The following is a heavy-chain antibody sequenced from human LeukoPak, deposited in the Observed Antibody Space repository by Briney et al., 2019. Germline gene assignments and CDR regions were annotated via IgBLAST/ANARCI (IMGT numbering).Heavy chain of an antibody. J-gene: IGHJ4*02. CDR3: AKAAGHIVAVTATN. CDR1: GFRFSNYS. D-gene: IGHD2-21*02. V-gene: IGHV3-48*04. Sequence: GGSLRLSCVASGFRFSNYSMTWVRQAPGKGLEWISFINPSSSTTYYADSVKGRFTISRDNAKNSLFLQVNSLRAEDTAEYYCAKAAGHIVAVTATNWGQGTLVTVSS. CDR2: INPSSSTT.